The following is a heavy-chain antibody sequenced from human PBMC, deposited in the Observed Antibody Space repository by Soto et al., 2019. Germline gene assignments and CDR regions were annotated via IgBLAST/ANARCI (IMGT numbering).Heavy chain of an antibody. CDR1: GFTFSSHS. CDR2: ISNNGSNE. V-gene: IGHV3-23*01. J-gene: IGHJ6*02. Sequence: PGGSLRLSCAASGFTFSSHSMTWVRQAPGKGLEWVAVISNNGSNEYYADSVKGRFTISRDNSKNTLYLQMNSLRAEDTAVYYCAKLALGWYYYDSSGYYGMDVWGQGTTVTVSS. D-gene: IGHD3-22*01. CDR3: AKLALGWYYYDSSGYYGMDV.